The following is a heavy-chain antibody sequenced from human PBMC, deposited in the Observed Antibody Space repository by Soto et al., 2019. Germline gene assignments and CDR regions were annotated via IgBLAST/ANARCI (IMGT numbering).Heavy chain of an antibody. CDR2: IIPIFGTA. Sequence: ASVKVSCKASGGTFSSYAISWVRQAPGQGLEWMGGIIPIFGTANYAQKFQGRVTITADESTSTAYMELSSLRSEDTAVYYCARDSGYTAMALRYYGMDVWGQGTTVTVSS. CDR1: GGTFSSYA. V-gene: IGHV1-69*13. D-gene: IGHD5-18*01. CDR3: ARDSGYTAMALRYYGMDV. J-gene: IGHJ6*02.